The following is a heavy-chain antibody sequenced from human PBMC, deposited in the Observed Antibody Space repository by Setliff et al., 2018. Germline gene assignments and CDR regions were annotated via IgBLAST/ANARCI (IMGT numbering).Heavy chain of an antibody. J-gene: IGHJ4*02. V-gene: IGHV4-59*03. Sequence: SETLSLTCTVSGVSIRGFYWTWIRQSPKRGLEWLGYAFHSGKTDYNPSLMSRVIISIDMSRKQFSLKLSSVTAADTAMYFCARGGYNSRSGYSAYYYDYWGQGALVTVSS. CDR1: GVSIRGFY. CDR3: ARGGYNSRSGYSAYYYDY. CDR2: AFHSGKT. D-gene: IGHD3-3*01.